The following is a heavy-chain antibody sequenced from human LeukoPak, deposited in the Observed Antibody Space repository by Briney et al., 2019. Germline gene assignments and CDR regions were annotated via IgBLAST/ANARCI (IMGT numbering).Heavy chain of an antibody. V-gene: IGHV6-1*01. CDR3: AREAAGTYYFDY. J-gene: IGHJ4*02. CDR1: GDSVSSNSAA. Sequence: SQTLPLTCAISGDSVSSNSAAWDWIRQSPSRGLEWLGRTYYRSKWYNNYAFSVKSRMTVNPDTSKNQISLQLNSVTPEDTAVYYCAREAAGTYYFDYWGQGALVTVSS. D-gene: IGHD6-19*01. CDR2: TYYRSKWYN.